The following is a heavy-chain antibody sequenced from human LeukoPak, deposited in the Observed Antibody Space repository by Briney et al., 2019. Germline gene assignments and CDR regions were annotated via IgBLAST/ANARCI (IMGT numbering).Heavy chain of an antibody. CDR1: GFTVSNSY. D-gene: IGHD1-14*01. CDR2: TYSAGFT. CDR3: ARGGGHQPTYYQYLDV. J-gene: IGHJ6*03. V-gene: IGHV3-53*01. Sequence: AGSLRLSCAASGFTVSNSYMTWVRQAPDKGLEWVSLTYSAGFTYYPDSVKGRFTISRDIAKNTVFLQMNSLRVEDTAVYYCARGGGHQPTYYQYLDVWGKGTTVTVSS.